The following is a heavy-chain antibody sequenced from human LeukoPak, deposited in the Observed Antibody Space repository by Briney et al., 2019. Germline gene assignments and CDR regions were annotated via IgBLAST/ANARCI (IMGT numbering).Heavy chain of an antibody. CDR2: IYYSGST. CDR1: GGSISSYY. V-gene: IGHV4-59*01. D-gene: IGHD6-13*01. Sequence: SETLSLTCTVSGGSISSYYWSWIRQPAGKGLEWIGYIYYSGSTNYSPSLKSRLSISVDTSNKQFSLKLSSVTAADTAVYYCAGESIATTGFDYWGQGTLVTVSS. CDR3: AGESIATTGFDY. J-gene: IGHJ4*02.